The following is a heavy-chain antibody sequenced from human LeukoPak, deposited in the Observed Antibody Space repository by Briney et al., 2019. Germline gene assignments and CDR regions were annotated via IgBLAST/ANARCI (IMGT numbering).Heavy chain of an antibody. D-gene: IGHD2-15*01. V-gene: IGHV1-69*04. J-gene: IGHJ3*02. Sequence: SVKVSCKASGGTFSSYVISWVRQAPGQGLEWMGRIIPILGIADYARKFQGRVTITADKSTSTAYMELSSLRSEDTAVYYCAREERVIVVVVAAPNICGAFDIWGQGTMVTVSS. CDR1: GGTFSSYV. CDR2: IIPILGIA. CDR3: AREERVIVVVVAAPNICGAFDI.